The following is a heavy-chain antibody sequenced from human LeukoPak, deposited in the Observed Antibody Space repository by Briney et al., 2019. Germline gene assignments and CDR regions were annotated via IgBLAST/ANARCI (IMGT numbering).Heavy chain of an antibody. CDR2: ISYDGSNK. Sequence: GGSLRLSCAASGFTFSSYGMHWVRQAPGKGLEWVAVISYDGSNKYYADSVKGRFTISRDNSKNTLYLRMNSLRAEDTAVYYCAKDLLRLGYFDYWGQGTLVTVSS. V-gene: IGHV3-30*18. CDR1: GFTFSSYG. J-gene: IGHJ4*02. CDR3: AKDLLRLGYFDY. D-gene: IGHD3-16*01.